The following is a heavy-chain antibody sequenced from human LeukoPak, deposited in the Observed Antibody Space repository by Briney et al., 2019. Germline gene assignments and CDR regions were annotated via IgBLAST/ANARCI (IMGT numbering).Heavy chain of an antibody. J-gene: IGHJ4*02. CDR2: ISSSSGYI. Sequence: GGSLRLSCAASGFAFSRYSMNWVRQAPGKGLEWVSSISSSSGYIYYADSAKGRFTISRDNAKNSLYLRMNSLRAEDTAVYYCAREIVSSTCFDYWGQGALVTVSS. CDR3: AREIVSSTCFDY. CDR1: GFAFSRYS. D-gene: IGHD2-2*01. V-gene: IGHV3-21*01.